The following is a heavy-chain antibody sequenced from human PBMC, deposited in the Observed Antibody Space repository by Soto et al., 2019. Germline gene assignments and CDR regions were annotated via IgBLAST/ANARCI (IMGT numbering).Heavy chain of an antibody. CDR1: GFSFTGYY. CDR3: ARDSRIAVAGFYYYYGMDV. CDR2: INAHSGGT. Sequence: GASVKVSCKASGFSFTGYYIHWLRQAPGQGLEWMGWINAHSGGTHYAQKFQGRVTITADESTSTAYMELNSLRSEDTAVYYCARDSRIAVAGFYYYYGMDVWGQGTLVTVSS. D-gene: IGHD6-19*01. V-gene: IGHV1-2*02. J-gene: IGHJ6*02.